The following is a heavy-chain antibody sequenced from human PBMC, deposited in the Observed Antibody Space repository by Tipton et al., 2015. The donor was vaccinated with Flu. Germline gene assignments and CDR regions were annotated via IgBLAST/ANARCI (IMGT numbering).Heavy chain of an antibody. J-gene: IGHJ4*02. CDR1: GGSISSSSYK. Sequence: TLSLTCTVGGSISSSSYKWGWIRQPPGKGLEWIGSIYYSGGTYYNPSLKSRVTVSVDTSKNQFSLKLSSVTAADTAVYYCARQSHYSKDYWGQGTLVTVSS. CDR2: IYYSGGT. V-gene: IGHV4-39*01. CDR3: ARQSHYSKDY. D-gene: IGHD4-11*01.